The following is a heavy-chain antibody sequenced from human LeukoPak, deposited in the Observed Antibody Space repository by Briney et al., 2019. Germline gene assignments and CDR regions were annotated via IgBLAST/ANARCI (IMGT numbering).Heavy chain of an antibody. CDR2: ISSSGSTI. D-gene: IGHD3-10*01. J-gene: IGHJ4*02. CDR3: ARVSPYGSGIRLRDY. V-gene: IGHV3-48*03. Sequence: GGSLTLSCAASGFTFSSYEMNWVRQAPGKGLEWVSYISSSGSTIYYADSVKGRFTISRDNAKNSLYLQMNSLRAEDTAVYYCARVSPYGSGIRLRDYWGQRRRVAVSS. CDR1: GFTFSSYE.